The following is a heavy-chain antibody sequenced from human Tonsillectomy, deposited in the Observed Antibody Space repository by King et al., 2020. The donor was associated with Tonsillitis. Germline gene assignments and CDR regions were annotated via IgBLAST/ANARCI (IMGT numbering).Heavy chain of an antibody. Sequence: VQLQESGPGLVKPSETLSLTCTVSGGSISGGACYWSWIRQPTGKGLEWIGYIYSSENTFYNPSLKSRLSISVDTSMNQFSLKLSSVTAADTAVYYCGRYEGGVFDSWGQGTLVTVSS. V-gene: IGHV4-31*03. D-gene: IGHD2-15*01. CDR2: IYSSENT. CDR1: GGSISGGACY. J-gene: IGHJ5*01. CDR3: GRYEGGVFDS.